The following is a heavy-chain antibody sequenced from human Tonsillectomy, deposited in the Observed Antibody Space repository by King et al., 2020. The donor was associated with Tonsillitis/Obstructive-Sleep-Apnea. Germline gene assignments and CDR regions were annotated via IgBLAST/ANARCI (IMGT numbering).Heavy chain of an antibody. V-gene: IGHV3-33*01. CDR3: ARERLPIVVVPGDTGNPKELNWFDP. CDR1: GFTFSSYG. J-gene: IGHJ5*02. D-gene: IGHD2-2*01. Sequence: VQLVKSGGGVVQPGRSLRLSCAASGFTFSSYGMHWVRQAPGKGLEWVAVIWYDGSNKYYADSVKGRFTISRDNSKNTLYLQMNSLRAEDTAVYYCARERLPIVVVPGDTGNPKELNWFDPWGQGTLVTVSS. CDR2: IWYDGSNK.